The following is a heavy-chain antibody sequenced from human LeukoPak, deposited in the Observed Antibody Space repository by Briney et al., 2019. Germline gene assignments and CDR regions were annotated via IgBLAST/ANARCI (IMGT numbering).Heavy chain of an antibody. D-gene: IGHD3-9*01. J-gene: IGHJ4*02. CDR3: ANAGFDCGDY. V-gene: IGHV3-23*01. Sequence: PGESLRLSCAASGFTFSSYAMSWVRQAPGKGPEWVSAISGSGGSTYYADSVKGRFTISRDNSKNTLYLQMNSLRAEDTAVYYCANAGFDCGDYWGQGTLVTVSS. CDR1: GFTFSSYA. CDR2: ISGSGGST.